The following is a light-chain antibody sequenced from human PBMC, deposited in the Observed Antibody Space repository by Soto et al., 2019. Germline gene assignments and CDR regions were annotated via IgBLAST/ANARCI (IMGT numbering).Light chain of an antibody. J-gene: IGKJ2*01. V-gene: IGKV1-5*03. Sequence: DIQMTQSPSTLSASVGDRVTITCRASQSISTWLAWYQQKSGKAPKLLIYEASSLGSGVPSRFSGSGSGTEFTLTISSLQPDDFATYYCQQYNSRPTFGQGTKVDIK. CDR2: EAS. CDR3: QQYNSRPT. CDR1: QSISTW.